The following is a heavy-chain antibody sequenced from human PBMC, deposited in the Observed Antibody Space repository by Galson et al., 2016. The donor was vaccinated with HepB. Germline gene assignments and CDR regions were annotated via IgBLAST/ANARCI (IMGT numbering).Heavy chain of an antibody. Sequence: SLRLSCAASGFTFSDNYMSWISQAPGKGLDWVGRIKCKADGGTTDYAAPVNGRFIISRDDSKNTLYLQMSSLKTDDTAVYYCTTDIPLTGGTNFAYWGQGTLVTVSS. CDR3: TTDIPLTGGTNFAY. V-gene: IGHV3-15*01. CDR2: IKCKADGGTT. D-gene: IGHD7-27*01. J-gene: IGHJ4*02. CDR1: GFTFSDNY.